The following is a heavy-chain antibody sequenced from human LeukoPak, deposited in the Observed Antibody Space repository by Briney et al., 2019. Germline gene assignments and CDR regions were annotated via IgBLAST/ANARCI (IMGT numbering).Heavy chain of an antibody. CDR3: ARTAEAHSWRTRYYDYYMDV. V-gene: IGHV4-59*01. D-gene: IGHD6-13*01. CDR2: IYYSGST. Sequence: SETLSLTCTVSGGSISSYYWSWIRQPPGKGLEWIGYIYYSGSTNYNPSLKSRVTISVDTSKNQFSLKLSSVTAADTAVYYCARTAEAHSWRTRYYDYYMDVWGKGTTVTVSS. CDR1: GGSISSYY. J-gene: IGHJ6*03.